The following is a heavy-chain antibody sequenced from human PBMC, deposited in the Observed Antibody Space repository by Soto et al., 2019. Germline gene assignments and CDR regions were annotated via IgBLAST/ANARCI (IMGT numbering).Heavy chain of an antibody. CDR2: IWYDGSNK. CDR1: GFTFSSYG. Sequence: QVQLVESGGGVVQPGRSLRLCCAASGFTFSSYGMHWVRQAPGKGLEWVAVIWYDGSNKYYADSVKGRFTISRDNSKNTLYLQMNSLRAEDTAVYYCARGLRFLEWLLYRDAFDIWGQGTMVTVSS. J-gene: IGHJ3*02. V-gene: IGHV3-33*01. D-gene: IGHD3-3*01. CDR3: ARGLRFLEWLLYRDAFDI.